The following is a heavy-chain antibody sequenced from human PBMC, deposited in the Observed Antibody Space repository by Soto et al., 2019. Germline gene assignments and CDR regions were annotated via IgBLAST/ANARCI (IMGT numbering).Heavy chain of an antibody. J-gene: IGHJ6*02. CDR2: IYYSGST. CDR1: GGSISSGDYY. V-gene: IGHV4-30-4*01. Sequence: PSETLSLTCTVSGGSISSGDYYWSWIRQPPGKGLEWIGYIYYSGSTYYNPSLKSRVTISVDTSKNQFSLKLSSVTAADTAVYYCARVSYDYDTSGSRGLDVWGQGTSVTVSS. D-gene: IGHD3-22*01. CDR3: ARVSYDYDTSGSRGLDV.